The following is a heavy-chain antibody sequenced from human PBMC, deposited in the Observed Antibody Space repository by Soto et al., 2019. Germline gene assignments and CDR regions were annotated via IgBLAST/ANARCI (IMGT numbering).Heavy chain of an antibody. CDR3: ARQPTTGDTDLWFDP. Sequence: QLQLLESGPGLVKASETLSLTCSVSGGSISTSRSYWAWIRQPPGKGLEWLANIFYSGSTFYNPSPASPVSLSGQTSQNQFPPKFKSVTPPDTAGQYCARQPTTGDTDLWFDPWGQGTLVTVSS. CDR2: IFYSGST. CDR1: GGSISTSRSY. D-gene: IGHD2-21*01. J-gene: IGHJ5*02. V-gene: IGHV4-39*01.